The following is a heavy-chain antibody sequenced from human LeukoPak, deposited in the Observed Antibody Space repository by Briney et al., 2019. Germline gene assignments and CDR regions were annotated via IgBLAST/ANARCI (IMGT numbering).Heavy chain of an antibody. Sequence: GASVKVSCKASGYTFTGYYMHWVRQAPGQGLEWMGWINPNSGGTNYAQKFQGRDTMTRDTSTSTVYMELSSLRSEDTAVYYCARDDSSGPQVYWGQGTLVTVSS. CDR1: GYTFTGYY. CDR2: INPNSGGT. D-gene: IGHD3-22*01. J-gene: IGHJ4*02. V-gene: IGHV1-2*02. CDR3: ARDDSSGPQVY.